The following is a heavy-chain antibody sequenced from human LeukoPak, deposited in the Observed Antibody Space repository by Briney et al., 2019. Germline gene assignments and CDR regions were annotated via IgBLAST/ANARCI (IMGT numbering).Heavy chain of an antibody. V-gene: IGHV3-21*01. J-gene: IGHJ4*02. CDR3: AGDGGGAR. CDR2: ISMSSSYI. Sequence: GGSLRLFCAASGFPFSSYSMNWIRQDPGKGLEWVSSISMSSSYIYYADSVKGRFTISRDHAKNSLYLQMNSLRPEDTAVYYCAGDGGGARWGQGTLVTVSS. D-gene: IGHD2-21*01. CDR1: GFPFSSYS.